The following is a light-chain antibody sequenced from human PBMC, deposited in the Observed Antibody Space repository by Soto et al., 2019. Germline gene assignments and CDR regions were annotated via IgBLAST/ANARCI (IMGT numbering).Light chain of an antibody. J-gene: IGKJ3*01. CDR2: GAS. CDR3: QQYGTSPFT. CDR1: QSVSNNY. V-gene: IGKV3-20*01. Sequence: EIVLTQSPGTLSLSPGERATLSCRASQSVSNNYLAWYQQKPGQAPRLLISGASNRATGIPDRLSGSGSGTDFTLAISRLEPEDFAVYYCQQYGTSPFTVGPGTKVDSK.